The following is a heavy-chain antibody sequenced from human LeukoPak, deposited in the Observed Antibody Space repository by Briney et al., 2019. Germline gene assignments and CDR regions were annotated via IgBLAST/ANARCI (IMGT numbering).Heavy chain of an antibody. Sequence: SETLSLTCTVSGGSISSGSYYWSWIRQPAGKGLEWIGRIYTSGSTNYNPSLKSRVTISVATSKNQFSLKLSSVTAADTAVYYCASITMVRGVSSYYYYYMDVWGKGTTVTVSS. V-gene: IGHV4-61*02. CDR3: ASITMVRGVSSYYYYYMDV. J-gene: IGHJ6*03. CDR1: GGSISSGSYY. CDR2: IYTSGST. D-gene: IGHD3-10*01.